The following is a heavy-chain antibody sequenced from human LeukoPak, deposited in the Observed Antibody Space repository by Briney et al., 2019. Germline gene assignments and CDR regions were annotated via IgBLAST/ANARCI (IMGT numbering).Heavy chain of an antibody. CDR1: GYTFNTYG. V-gene: IGHV7-4-1*02. D-gene: IGHD3-10*01. CDR3: ARDNYYHYDY. J-gene: IGHJ4*02. CDR2: INTNTGNP. Sequence: ASVKVSCKASGYTFNTYGVNWVRQAPGQGLEWMGWINTNTGNPTYAQGSTGRFVFSLDTSVSTAYLQISSLKAEDTAVYYCARDNYYHYDYWGQGALVTVSS.